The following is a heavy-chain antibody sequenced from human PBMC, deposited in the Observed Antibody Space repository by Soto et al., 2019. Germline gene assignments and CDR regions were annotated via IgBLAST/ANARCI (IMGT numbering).Heavy chain of an antibody. J-gene: IGHJ4*01. Sequence: GGSLRLSCAASGFTFSSYAMRWVRQAPGTGLEWVSDISGGGDITHYADSVKGRFTITRVNSKNTLYLQMNSLRVEDTAMYYCAKVYCASSCCAPDDWGQGSLVTVSS. CDR3: AKVYCASSCCAPDD. V-gene: IGHV3-23*01. CDR1: GFTFSSYA. D-gene: IGHD2-2*01. CDR2: ISGGGDIT.